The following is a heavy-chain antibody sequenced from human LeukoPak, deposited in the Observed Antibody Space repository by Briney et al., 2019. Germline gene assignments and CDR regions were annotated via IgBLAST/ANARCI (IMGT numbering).Heavy chain of an antibody. CDR1: GYSFTSYW. D-gene: IGHD1-26*01. J-gene: IGHJ3*02. V-gene: IGHV5-51*01. CDR3: ARLDETYSGPVGAFDI. CDR2: IYPGDSDT. Sequence: GESLKISCKGSGYSFTSYWIAWVRQMPGKGLEWMGIIYPGDSDTRYSPSFQGQVTISDDKSIRTAYLQWSSLKASDTAVYYCARLDETYSGPVGAFDIWGQGTMVTVSS.